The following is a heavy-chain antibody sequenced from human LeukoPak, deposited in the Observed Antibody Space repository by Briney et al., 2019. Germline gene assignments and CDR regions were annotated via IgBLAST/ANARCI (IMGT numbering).Heavy chain of an antibody. Sequence: GGSLRLSCAASGFTFSNYWMSWVRQAPGKGLEWVAVIWYDGSNKYYADSVKGRFTISRDNSKNTLYLQMNSLRAEDTAVYYCARDLGGSWFDAFDIWGQGTMVTVSS. CDR3: ARDLGGSWFDAFDI. CDR1: GFTFSNYW. D-gene: IGHD2-15*01. J-gene: IGHJ3*02. V-gene: IGHV3-33*08. CDR2: IWYDGSNK.